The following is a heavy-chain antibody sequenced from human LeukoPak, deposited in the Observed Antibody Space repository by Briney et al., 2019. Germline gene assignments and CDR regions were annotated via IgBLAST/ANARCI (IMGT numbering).Heavy chain of an antibody. Sequence: SETLSLTCAVYGGSFSGYYWSWIRQPPGKGLEWIGEINHSGSTNYNPSLKSRVTISVDTSKNQFSLKLSSVTAADTAVYYCARRSLRYYYYYYYMDVWGKGTTVTVSS. CDR2: INHSGST. CDR3: ARRSLRYYYYYYYMDV. D-gene: IGHD2-15*01. V-gene: IGHV4-34*01. CDR1: GGSFSGYY. J-gene: IGHJ6*03.